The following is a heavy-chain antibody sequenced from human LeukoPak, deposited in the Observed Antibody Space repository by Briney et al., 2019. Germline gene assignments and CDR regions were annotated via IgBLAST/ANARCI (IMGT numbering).Heavy chain of an antibody. J-gene: IGHJ4*02. Sequence: PGGSLRLSCEASGITISSAWMSGVRQPPGKGLEYVGRIKSESDGGTTDNAAPVKGRLPISRDNSKNTLYLQMTSLTIEETAVYYCTTPPDWGQGTLVTVSP. CDR3: TTPPD. CDR1: GITISSAW. CDR2: IKSESDGGTT. V-gene: IGHV3-15*01.